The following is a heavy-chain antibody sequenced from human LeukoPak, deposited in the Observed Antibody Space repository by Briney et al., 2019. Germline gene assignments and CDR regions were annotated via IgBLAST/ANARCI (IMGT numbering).Heavy chain of an antibody. D-gene: IGHD6-13*01. CDR3: ASHSTSWRAVDY. CDR1: GDSISSYY. J-gene: IGHJ4*02. V-gene: IGHV4-59*01. CDR2: FHYSGSA. Sequence: SETLSLTCTVSGDSISSYYWSWIRQPPGKGLEWIAYFHYSGSATYNPSLKSRVTISMDTSKNQFSLNLSSVSPADTAVYYCASHSTSWRAVDYWGQGTLVTVSS.